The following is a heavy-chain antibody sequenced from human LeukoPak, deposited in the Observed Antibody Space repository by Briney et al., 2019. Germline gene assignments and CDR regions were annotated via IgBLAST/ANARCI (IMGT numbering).Heavy chain of an antibody. CDR3: ARDHFGSGWSNDAFDI. Sequence: PGGSLRLSCAASGFTFNSYTMNWVRQAPGKGLEWVANIKQDGSEKYYVDSVKGRFTISRDNAKNSLYLQMNSLRAEDTAVYYCARDHFGSGWSNDAFDIWGQGTMVTVSS. CDR2: IKQDGSEK. CDR1: GFTFNSYT. J-gene: IGHJ3*02. V-gene: IGHV3-7*01. D-gene: IGHD6-19*01.